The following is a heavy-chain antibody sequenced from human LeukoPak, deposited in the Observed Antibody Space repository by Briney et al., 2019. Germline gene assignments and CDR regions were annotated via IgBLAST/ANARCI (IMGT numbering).Heavy chain of an antibody. CDR2: INHSGST. V-gene: IGHV4-34*01. J-gene: IGHJ3*02. CDR3: ARDSNYYDSSGYYHDAFDI. D-gene: IGHD3-22*01. Sequence: PSETLSLTCAVYGGSFSGYYWSWIRQPPGKGLEWIGEINHSGSTNYNPSPKSRVTISVDTSKNQFSLKLSSVTAADTAVYYCARDSNYYDSSGYYHDAFDIWGQGTMVTVSS. CDR1: GGSFSGYY.